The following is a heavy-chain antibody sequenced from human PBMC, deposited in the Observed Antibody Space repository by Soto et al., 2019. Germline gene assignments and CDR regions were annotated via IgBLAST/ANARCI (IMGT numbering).Heavy chain of an antibody. CDR1: GFTVSSYR. CDR2: LYSAGSA. J-gene: IGHJ6*02. D-gene: IGHD3-16*02. Sequence: GGSLRLSCAASGFTVSSYRMSWVRQAPGKGLEWVSVLYSAGSADFADSVKGRFTISRDNSMNSLFLQMNSLRDEDTAVYYCARVAIASGGVIAVTYALDVWGQGTTVTVSS. CDR3: ARVAIASGGVIAVTYALDV. V-gene: IGHV3-66*01.